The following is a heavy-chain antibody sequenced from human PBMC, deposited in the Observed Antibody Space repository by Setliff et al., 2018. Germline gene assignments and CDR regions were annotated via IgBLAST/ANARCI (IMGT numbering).Heavy chain of an antibody. J-gene: IGHJ5*02. V-gene: IGHV4-34*01. CDR3: ARVLVLGYNWFDP. D-gene: IGHD3-10*01. Sequence: SESLSLTCAVYGESFSGYFWSWIRQTPEKGLEWIGEISHSGNTNYNPSFKSRVTISIDTSKNQFSLKVNSVTAADTAVYFCARVLVLGYNWFDPWGQGTLVTVSS. CDR1: GESFSGYF. CDR2: ISHSGNT.